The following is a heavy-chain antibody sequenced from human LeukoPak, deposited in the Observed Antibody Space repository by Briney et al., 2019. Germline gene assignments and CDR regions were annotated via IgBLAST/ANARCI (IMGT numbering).Heavy chain of an antibody. J-gene: IGHJ4*02. CDR2: ISYDGSNK. V-gene: IGHV3-30-3*01. CDR3: AREHYYDSSGYYYVQDY. D-gene: IGHD3-22*01. Sequence: GRSLRLSCAASGFTFSSYAMHWVRQAPGKGLEWVAVISYDGSNKYYADSVKGRFTISRDNSKNTLYLQMNSLRAEDTAVYYCAREHYYDSSGYYYVQDYWGQGTLVTVSS. CDR1: GFTFSSYA.